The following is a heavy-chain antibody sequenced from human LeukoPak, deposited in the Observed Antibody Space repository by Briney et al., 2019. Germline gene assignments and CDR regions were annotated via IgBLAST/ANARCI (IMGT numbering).Heavy chain of an antibody. J-gene: IGHJ4*02. D-gene: IGHD6-6*01. V-gene: IGHV4-59*01. CDR2: IYYSGGT. Sequence: SETLSLTCTVSGGSISSYYWSWIRQPPGKGLEWIGYIYYSGGTNYNPSLKSRVTISVDTSKNQFSLKLSSVTAADTAVYYCARGSSPWPFDYWGQGTLVTVSS. CDR1: GGSISSYY. CDR3: ARGSSPWPFDY.